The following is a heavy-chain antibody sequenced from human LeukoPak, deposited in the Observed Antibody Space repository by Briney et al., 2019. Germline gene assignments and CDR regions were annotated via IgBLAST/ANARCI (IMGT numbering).Heavy chain of an antibody. CDR3: VKVRPPYGSSNNFDY. V-gene: IGHV3-23*01. CDR1: GFTFSSYA. Sequence: PGGSLRLSCAASGFTFSSYAMSWVRQAPGKGLEWVSAISGSGGSTYCADSVKGRFTISRDNSKNTLYLQMNSLRAEDTAVYYCVKVRPPYGSSNNFDYWGQGTLVTVSS. CDR2: ISGSGGST. J-gene: IGHJ4*02. D-gene: IGHD5-24*01.